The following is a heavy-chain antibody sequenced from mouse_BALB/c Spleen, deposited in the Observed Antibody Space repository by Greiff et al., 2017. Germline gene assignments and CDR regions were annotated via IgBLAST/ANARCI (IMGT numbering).Heavy chain of an antibody. D-gene: IGHD2-1*01. J-gene: IGHJ2*01. CDR2: IWSGGST. Sequence: QVQLKESGPGLVQPSQSLSITCTVSGFSLTSYGVHWVRQSPGKGLEWLGVIWSGGSTDYNAAFIFRLSISKDNSKSQVFFKMNSLQANDTAIYYCARNDGNYAGWDYWGQGTTLTVSS. V-gene: IGHV2-2*02. CDR1: GFSLTSYG. CDR3: ARNDGNYAGWDY.